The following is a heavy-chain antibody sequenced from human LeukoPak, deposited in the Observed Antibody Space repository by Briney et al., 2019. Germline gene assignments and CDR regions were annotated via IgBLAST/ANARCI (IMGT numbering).Heavy chain of an antibody. V-gene: IGHV3-21*01. CDR2: ISSSSSYI. Sequence: PGGSLRLSCAASGFTFSSYSMNWVRQAPGKWLEWVSSISSSSSYIYYADSVKGRLTISRDNAKNLLYLQMNSLRAEDTAVCYCARDYCSGGSCYPYFDYWGQGTLVTVSS. J-gene: IGHJ4*02. CDR3: ARDYCSGGSCYPYFDY. D-gene: IGHD2-15*01. CDR1: GFTFSSYS.